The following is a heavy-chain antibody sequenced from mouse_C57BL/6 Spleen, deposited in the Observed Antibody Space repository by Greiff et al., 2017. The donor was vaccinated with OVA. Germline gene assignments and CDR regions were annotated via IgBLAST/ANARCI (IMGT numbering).Heavy chain of an antibody. CDR2: IRSKSNNYAT. CDR3: VREATGPFDY. D-gene: IGHD4-1*02. Sequence: EVQLVASGGGLVQPKGSLKLSCAASGFSFNTYAMNWVRQAPGKGLEWVARIRSKSNNYATYYADSVKDRFTSSRDDSESMLYLQMNNLKTEDTAMYYCVREATGPFDYWGQGTTLTVSS. CDR1: GFSFNTYA. J-gene: IGHJ2*01. V-gene: IGHV10-1*01.